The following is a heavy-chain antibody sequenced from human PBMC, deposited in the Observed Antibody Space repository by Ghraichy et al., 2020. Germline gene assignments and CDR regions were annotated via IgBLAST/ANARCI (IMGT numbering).Heavy chain of an antibody. CDR3: AKEYDSYTDYYYYGMEG. CDR2: ISSDGGQE. V-gene: IGHV3-30*18. D-gene: IGHD3-22*01. CDR1: GFSFSNYG. Sequence: GGSLRLSCAASGFSFSNYGMHWVRQGPGKGLEWVATISSDGGQEHYLDSVKGRVTISRDNSKDTVYLHLNSLRVDDTAIDYCAKEYDSYTDYYYYGMEGWGQGTTVIVSS. J-gene: IGHJ6*02.